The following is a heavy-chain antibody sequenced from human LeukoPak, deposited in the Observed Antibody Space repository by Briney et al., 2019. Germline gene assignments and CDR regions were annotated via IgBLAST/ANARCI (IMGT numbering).Heavy chain of an antibody. CDR3: ARAPSGSYYRWFDP. CDR2: INHSGST. CDR1: GGPFSGYY. D-gene: IGHD1-26*01. V-gene: IGHV4-34*01. Sequence: SETLSLTCAVYGGPFSGYYWSWIRQPPGKGLEWIGEINHSGSTNYNPSLKSRVTISVDTSKNQFSLKLSSVTAADTAVYYCARAPSGSYYRWFDPWGQGTLVTVSS. J-gene: IGHJ5*02.